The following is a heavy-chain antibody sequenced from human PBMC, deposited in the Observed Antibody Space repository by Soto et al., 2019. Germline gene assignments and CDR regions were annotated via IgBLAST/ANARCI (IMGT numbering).Heavy chain of an antibody. CDR2: IIPIFGTP. V-gene: IGHV1-69*13. J-gene: IGHJ6*02. CDR3: ARSPGITGTRASQYAMDV. CDR1: GDTFHTFA. Sequence: SVQVSWTASGDTFHTFAISWVRQAPGQGLEWMGGIIPIFGTPDYAQHFPGRVTISADESTNTAYLELSSLRSEDTAVYYCARSPGITGTRASQYAMDVWGQGTTVTVSS. D-gene: IGHD1-20*01.